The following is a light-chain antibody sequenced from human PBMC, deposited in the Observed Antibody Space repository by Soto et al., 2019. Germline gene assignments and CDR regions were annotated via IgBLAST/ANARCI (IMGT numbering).Light chain of an antibody. CDR2: AVT. V-gene: IGKV1-39*01. Sequence: DIQMTQSPSSLSASVGDRVTITCQASQRIDNYLNWYQQKPGKAPNLVIYAVTTLQGGVPSRFSGSASGTDFTLTISSLQPEDFATYYCQQTYDTPTTFGQGTKLEI. J-gene: IGKJ2*01. CDR1: QRIDNY. CDR3: QQTYDTPTT.